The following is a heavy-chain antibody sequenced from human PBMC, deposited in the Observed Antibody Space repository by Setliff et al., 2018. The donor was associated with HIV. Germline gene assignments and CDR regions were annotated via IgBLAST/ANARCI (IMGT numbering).Heavy chain of an antibody. CDR1: GGSFSGYY. Sequence: KASETLSLTCAVYGGSFSGYYWSWIRQPPGKGLEWIGEINHSGSTNYNPSLKSRVTISVDTSKNQFSLKLSSVTAADTAVYYCAGEIAAAGHRAYYFDYWGQGTLVTVS. V-gene: IGHV4-34*01. D-gene: IGHD6-13*01. CDR2: INHSGST. CDR3: AGEIAAAGHRAYYFDY. J-gene: IGHJ4*02.